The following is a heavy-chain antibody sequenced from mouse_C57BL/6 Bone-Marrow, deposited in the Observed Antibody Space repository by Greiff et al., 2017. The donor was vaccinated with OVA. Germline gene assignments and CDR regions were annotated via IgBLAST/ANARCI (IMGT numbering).Heavy chain of an antibody. CDR2: IDPSDSYT. CDR1: GYTFTSYW. Sequence: VQLQQPGAELVMPGASVKLSCKASGYTFTSYWMHWVKQRPGQGLEWIGEIDPSDSYTNYNQKFKGKSTLTVDKSSSTAYMQRSSLTSEDSAVYYCARERGYRGYFDVWDTGTTVTVSS. V-gene: IGHV1-69*01. D-gene: IGHD2-14*01. J-gene: IGHJ1*03. CDR3: ARERGYRGYFDV.